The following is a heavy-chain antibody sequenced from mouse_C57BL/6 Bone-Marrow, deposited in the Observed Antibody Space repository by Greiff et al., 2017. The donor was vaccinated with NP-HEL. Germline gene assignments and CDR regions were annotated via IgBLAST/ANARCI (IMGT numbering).Heavy chain of an antibody. CDR3: ARSSYDYEAMDY. CDR2: INPYNGGT. CDR1: GYTFTDYY. Sequence: EVQLVESGPVLVKPGASVKMSCKASGYTFTDYYMNWVKQSHGKSLEWIGVINPYNGGTSYNQKFKGKATLTVDKSSSTAYMELNSLTSEDSAVYYCARSSYDYEAMDYWGQGTSVTVSS. J-gene: IGHJ4*01. V-gene: IGHV1-19*01. D-gene: IGHD1-1*01.